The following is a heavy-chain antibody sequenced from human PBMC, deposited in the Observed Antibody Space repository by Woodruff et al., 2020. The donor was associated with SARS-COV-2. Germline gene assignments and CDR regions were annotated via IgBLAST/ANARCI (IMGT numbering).Heavy chain of an antibody. CDR3: AISYGAYVGHAFDF. D-gene: IGHD4-17*01. J-gene: IGHJ3*01. Sequence: YTFTGYYMHLVRQAPGQGLEWMGRLDTNSGVTDCAQSFQGRLTLTRDTSITTAYMQLGSLRSDDTALYFCAISYGAYVGHAFDFWGQGTMVTVSS. CDR1: YTFTGYY. CDR2: LDTNSGVT. V-gene: IGHV1-2*06.